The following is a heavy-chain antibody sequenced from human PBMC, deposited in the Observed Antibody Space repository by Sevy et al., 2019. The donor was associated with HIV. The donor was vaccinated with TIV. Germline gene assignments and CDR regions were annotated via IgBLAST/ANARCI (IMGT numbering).Heavy chain of an antibody. CDR2: IWYDGSNK. CDR1: GFTFSSHG. V-gene: IGHV3-33*01. J-gene: IGHJ4*02. CDR3: ARDKDYSNYLPDY. D-gene: IGHD4-4*01. Sequence: GGSLRRSCAASGFTFSSHGMHWVRQAPGKGLEWVGVIWYDGSNKYYADSVKGRFTISRDNSKSTLFLQINSLRAEDTAVYFCARDKDYSNYLPDYWGQGTLVTVSS.